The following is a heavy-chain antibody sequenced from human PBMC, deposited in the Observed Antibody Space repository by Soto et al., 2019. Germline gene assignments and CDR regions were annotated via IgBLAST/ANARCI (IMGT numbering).Heavy chain of an antibody. Sequence: EVQLVESGGGLGQPGGSLILSCAASGFTFSNFWMSWARQAPGKGLEWVANIKGDGSVTQYVASVEGRFTISRDNAKYSLYLQMNSLRVEDTALYYCVIPTRSVRGMGVWGQGTTVTVSS. CDR3: VIPTRSVRGMGV. J-gene: IGHJ6*02. CDR1: GFTFSNFW. CDR2: IKGDGSVT. D-gene: IGHD6-6*01. V-gene: IGHV3-7*03.